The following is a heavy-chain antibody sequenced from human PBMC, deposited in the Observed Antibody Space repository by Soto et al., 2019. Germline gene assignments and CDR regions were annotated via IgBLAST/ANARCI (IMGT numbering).Heavy chain of an antibody. CDR3: AINPDV. V-gene: IGHV4-59*08. CDR1: GASISCHF. CDR2: IYNSGS. Sequence: SETLSLTCTVSGASISCHFWSWIRQPPGKGLEWIAYIYNSGSSYXPSLKSRVTXSVDTSKNQVSXKLSSXVAADSAVYYCAINPDVWGQGTTVTVSS. J-gene: IGHJ6*02.